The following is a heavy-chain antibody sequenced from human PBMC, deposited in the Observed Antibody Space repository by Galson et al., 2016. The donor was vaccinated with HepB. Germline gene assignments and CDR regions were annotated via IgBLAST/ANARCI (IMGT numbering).Heavy chain of an antibody. CDR3: AREHPGIAAAILDY. D-gene: IGHD6-25*01. CDR2: IWYDGSND. CDR1: GFTFSSCG. Sequence: SLRLSCAASGFTFSSCGMHWVRQAPGKGLEWLALIWYDGSNDYYADSVKGRSTISRDNSKNTLYLQLNSLRAEDTAVYYCAREHPGIAAAILDYWGQGTLVTVST. J-gene: IGHJ4*02. V-gene: IGHV3-33*01.